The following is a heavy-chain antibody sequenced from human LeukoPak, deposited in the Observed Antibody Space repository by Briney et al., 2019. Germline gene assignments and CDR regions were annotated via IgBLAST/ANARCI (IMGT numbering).Heavy chain of an antibody. J-gene: IGHJ4*02. V-gene: IGHV4-39*07. CDR2: IYYSGTT. CDR1: GGSISSSSYY. CDR3: ARGVLRTSIYYFDY. D-gene: IGHD2/OR15-2a*01. Sequence: SETLSLTCNVSGGSISSSSYYWGWIRQPPGKGLEWIGSIYYSGTTYYNPSLKSRVTMSVDTSKNQFSLKLSSVTAADTAVYYCARGVLRTSIYYFDYWGQGTLVTVSS.